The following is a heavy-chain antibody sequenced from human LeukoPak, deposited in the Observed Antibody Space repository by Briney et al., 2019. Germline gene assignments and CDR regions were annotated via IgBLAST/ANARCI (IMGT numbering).Heavy chain of an antibody. CDR1: GXSFTSYW. Sequence: GESLKISCKGSGXSFTSYWISWVRQMPGKGLEWMGRIDPSDSYTNYSPSFQGHVTISADKSISTAYLQWSSLKASDTAMYYCARRRVATTLSVWYFDLWGRGTLVTVSS. CDR2: IDPSDSYT. V-gene: IGHV5-10-1*01. CDR3: ARRRVATTLSVWYFDL. J-gene: IGHJ2*01. D-gene: IGHD5-12*01.